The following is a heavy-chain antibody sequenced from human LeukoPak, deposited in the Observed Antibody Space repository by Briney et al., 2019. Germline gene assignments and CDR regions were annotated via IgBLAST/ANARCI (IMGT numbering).Heavy chain of an antibody. D-gene: IGHD3-10*01. CDR2: ISSSGSTI. CDR3: ARVRGHSNY. CDR1: GFTFSDYY. J-gene: IGHJ4*02. V-gene: IGHV3-11*01. Sequence: PGRSLRLSCAASGFTFSDYYMSWIRQAPGKGLEWGSYISSSGSTIYYADYVKGRFTISRDNPKNSLYLQLNSLRAEDTAVYYCARVRGHSNYWGQGTLVTVSS.